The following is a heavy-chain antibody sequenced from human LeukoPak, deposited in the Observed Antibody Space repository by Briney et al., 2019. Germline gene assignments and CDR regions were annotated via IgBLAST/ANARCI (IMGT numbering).Heavy chain of an antibody. V-gene: IGHV3-21*04. Sequence: PGGSLRLSCAASGFTFSSYSMNWVRQAPGKGLEWVSSISSSSSYIYYADSVKGRFTISRDNSKNTLYLQMNSLRAEDTAVYYCAKGNGDYINWFDPWGQGTLVTVSS. D-gene: IGHD4-17*01. J-gene: IGHJ5*02. CDR2: ISSSSSYI. CDR1: GFTFSSYS. CDR3: AKGNGDYINWFDP.